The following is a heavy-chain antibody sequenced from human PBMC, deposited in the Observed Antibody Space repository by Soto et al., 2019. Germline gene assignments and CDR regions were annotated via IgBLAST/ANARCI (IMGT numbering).Heavy chain of an antibody. Sequence: GGSLRLSCAASGFTFNIYAMSWVRQAPGKGLEWVSTIGGGDTYYADSVKGRFTISRDDSKSALFLQMNSLRVEDTAIYYCAKDAVAGNGEYDWFDPWGQGT. J-gene: IGHJ5*02. CDR2: IGGGDT. CDR1: GFTFNIYA. D-gene: IGHD6-19*01. CDR3: AKDAVAGNGEYDWFDP. V-gene: IGHV3-23*01.